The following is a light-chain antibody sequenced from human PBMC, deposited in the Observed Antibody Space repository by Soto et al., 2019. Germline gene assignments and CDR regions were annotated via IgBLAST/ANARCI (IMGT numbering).Light chain of an antibody. J-gene: IGKJ1*01. Sequence: EIVLTQSPGTLSLSPGERATLSCRASQSVSSSYLAWYQQKPAQAPRLLIYGASSRATGIPDRFSGSGSGTDFTLTSSRLEPEDFAVYYCQQYGSSPPWSFGQGTVVEIK. V-gene: IGKV3-20*01. CDR2: GAS. CDR1: QSVSSSY. CDR3: QQYGSSPPWS.